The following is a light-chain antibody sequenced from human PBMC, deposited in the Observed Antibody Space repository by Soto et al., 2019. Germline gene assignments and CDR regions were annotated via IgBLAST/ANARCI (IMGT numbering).Light chain of an antibody. CDR1: QGVNSIY. Sequence: EIVLTQSPGTLSLSPGERATLSCRASQGVNSIYLAWYQQRPGQAPRLLIYGASSRPTCVPDRFSGSGSGTDFTLTISRLEPEDFAVYYCQQYGSSLITFGQGTRLEIK. CDR3: QQYGSSLIT. V-gene: IGKV3-20*01. J-gene: IGKJ5*01. CDR2: GAS.